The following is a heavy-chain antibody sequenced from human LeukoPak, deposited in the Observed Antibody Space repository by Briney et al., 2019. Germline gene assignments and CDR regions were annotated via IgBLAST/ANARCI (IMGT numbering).Heavy chain of an antibody. CDR3: ARAGYYGDDAFDL. V-gene: IGHV3-7*01. Sequence: GGSLRLSCAASGFTFSSYAMSWVRQAPGKGLEWVANIRQDGSEKYYGDSVKGRLTISRDNAKNSLYLQMNSLRAEDTGIYYCARAGYYGDDAFDLWGQGTMVTVSS. J-gene: IGHJ3*01. CDR2: IRQDGSEK. D-gene: IGHD2/OR15-2a*01. CDR1: GFTFSSYA.